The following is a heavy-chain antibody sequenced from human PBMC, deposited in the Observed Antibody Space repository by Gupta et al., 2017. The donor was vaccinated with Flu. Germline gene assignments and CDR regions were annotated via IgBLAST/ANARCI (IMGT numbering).Heavy chain of an antibody. D-gene: IGHD1-1*01. CDR2: ISGSGSNT. CDR3: AKGANWAFEI. J-gene: IGHJ3*02. V-gene: IGHV3-23*01. CDR1: GFTFSSYV. Sequence: EVQLLESGGGLAQPGGSLRLSCAASGFTFSSYVMRWVRQAPGKGLEWVSTISGSGSNTYYADSVKGRFIISGDSSKKTVYLQMNSLRAEDTAVYYGAKGANWAFEIWGQGTMVTVSS.